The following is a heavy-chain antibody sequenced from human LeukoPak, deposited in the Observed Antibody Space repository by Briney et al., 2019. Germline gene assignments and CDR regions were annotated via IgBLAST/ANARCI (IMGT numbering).Heavy chain of an antibody. CDR3: ARSYYDSSGDYYYYGMDV. Sequence: SGTLSLTCAVSGGSISSSNWWSWVRQPPGKGLEWIGEIYHSGSTNYNPSLKSRVTISVDKSKNQLSLKLSSVTAADTAVYYCARSYYDSSGDYYYYGMDVWGQGTTVTVSS. CDR1: GGSISSSNW. D-gene: IGHD3-22*01. J-gene: IGHJ6*02. CDR2: IYHSGST. V-gene: IGHV4-4*02.